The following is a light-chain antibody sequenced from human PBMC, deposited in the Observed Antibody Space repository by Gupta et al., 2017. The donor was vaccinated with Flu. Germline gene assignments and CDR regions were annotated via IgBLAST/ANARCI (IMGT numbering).Light chain of an antibody. CDR1: QYISNY. CDR2: DAS. V-gene: IGKV1-33*01. J-gene: IGKJ1*01. Sequence: DIQITQSPSSLSASVGDRVTITCQASQYISNYLNWYQQKPGKAPKLLIYDASNLETGVPSRFSGSGSGTDFTLTISSLQPEDFATYYCQQNYNTASTFGRGTKVEIK. CDR3: QQNYNTAST.